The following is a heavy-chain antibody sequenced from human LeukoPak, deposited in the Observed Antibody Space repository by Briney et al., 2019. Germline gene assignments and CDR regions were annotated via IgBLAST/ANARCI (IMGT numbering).Heavy chain of an antibody. CDR2: VNPNSGHT. J-gene: IGHJ4*02. V-gene: IGHV1-8*01. D-gene: IGHD2-15*01. Sequence: ASVKVSCKASGYTFTSYDVNWVRQATGQGLEWMGWVNPNSGHTGYAQKFQGRVTMTTNTSISTAYMELSSLRSEDTAVYYCARGAPGSYCSGGSCPYFNYWGQGTLVSVSS. CDR1: GYTFTSYD. CDR3: ARGAPGSYCSGGSCPYFNY.